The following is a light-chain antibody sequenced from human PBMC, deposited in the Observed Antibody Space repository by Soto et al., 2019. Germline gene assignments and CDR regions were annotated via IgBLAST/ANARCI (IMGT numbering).Light chain of an antibody. J-gene: IGKJ2*03. CDR3: QHYYSPQHS. V-gene: IGKV4-1*01. CDR2: WAS. Sequence: DIVMTQSPDSLAVSLGERATITCKSSESVFHGSNDKNYVASYQQRPGQLPRLLISWASTRESGVPDRFSGSGSGTDFTLTVSSLQAEDVAVYYCQHYYSPQHSCGQGTKLEIK. CDR1: ESVFHGSNDKNY.